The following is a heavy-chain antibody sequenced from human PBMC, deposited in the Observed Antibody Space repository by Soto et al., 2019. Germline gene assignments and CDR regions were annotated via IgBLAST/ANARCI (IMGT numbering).Heavy chain of an antibody. CDR1: GSLFIPYG. J-gene: IGHJ4*02. CDR2: IRPPNGNT. CDR3: ERDLDASGSYYTDY. D-gene: IGHD3-10*01. V-gene: IGHV1-18*04. Sequence: APVKVSCKPSGSLFIPYGLSCVPQSPGEGLEWMGWIRPPNGNTKYAEKLQGRVTMTTDTSTSTVYMELSSLRSDDTAVYYCERDLDASGSYYTDYWGRGTLVTVSS.